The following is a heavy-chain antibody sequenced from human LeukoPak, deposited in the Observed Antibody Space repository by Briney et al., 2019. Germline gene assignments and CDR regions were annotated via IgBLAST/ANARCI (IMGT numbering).Heavy chain of an antibody. D-gene: IGHD1-1*01. CDR2: TYYRSKWYN. CDR1: GDRVSSSSAA. J-gene: IGHJ4*02. CDR3: AREGSEGYLFDY. Sequence: SQTLSLTCAISGDRVSSSSAAWSWIRQSPSRGLEWLGRTYYRSKWYNDYAVSVKSRITINPDTSKNQFSLQLNSVTPADTAVYYCAREGSEGYLFDYWGQGTLVTVSS. V-gene: IGHV6-1*01.